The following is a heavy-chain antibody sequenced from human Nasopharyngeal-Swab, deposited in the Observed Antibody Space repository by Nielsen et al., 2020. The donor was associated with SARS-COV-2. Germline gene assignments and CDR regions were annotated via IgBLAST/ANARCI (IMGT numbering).Heavy chain of an antibody. J-gene: IGHJ5*02. CDR1: GFTFSSYA. V-gene: IGHV3-30-3*01. CDR3: ARAGSGSYLAWFDP. Sequence: GGSLRLSCAASGFTFSSYAMHWVRQAPGKGLEWVAVISYDGSNKYYADSVKGRFTIPRDNSKNTLYLQMNSLRAEDTAVYYCARAGSGSYLAWFDPWGQGTLVTVSS. D-gene: IGHD3-10*01. CDR2: ISYDGSNK.